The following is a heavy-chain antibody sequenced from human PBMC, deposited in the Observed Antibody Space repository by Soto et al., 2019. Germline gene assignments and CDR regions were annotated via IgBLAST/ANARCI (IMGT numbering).Heavy chain of an antibody. J-gene: IGHJ4*02. V-gene: IGHV1-8*01. CDR1: GYTFTRYD. CDR3: ARSYCSSTSCYAGG. CDR2: MNPNSGNT. Sequence: GGSVKVSCKASGYTFTRYDINWVRQATGQGLEWMGWMNPNSGNTGYAQKFQGRVTMTRNTSISTAYMELSSLRSEDTAVYYCARSYCSSTSCYAGGWGQGTLVTVSS. D-gene: IGHD2-2*01.